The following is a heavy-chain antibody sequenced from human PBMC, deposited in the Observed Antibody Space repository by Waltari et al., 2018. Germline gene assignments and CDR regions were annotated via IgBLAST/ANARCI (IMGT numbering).Heavy chain of an antibody. CDR2: INPSGGST. J-gene: IGHJ3*02. Sequence: QVQLVQSGAEVKKPGASVKVSCKASGYTFTSYYMHWVRQAPGQGLEWMGIINPSGGSTSYAQKFQGRVTMTRDTSTSTVYMELSSRRSEDTAVYYCARDGLNDAFDIWGQGTMVTVSS. CDR3: ARDGLNDAFDI. V-gene: IGHV1-46*01. CDR1: GYTFTSYY.